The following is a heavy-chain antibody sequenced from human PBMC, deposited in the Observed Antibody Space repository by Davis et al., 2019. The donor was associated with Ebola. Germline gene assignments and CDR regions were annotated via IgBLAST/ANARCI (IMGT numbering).Heavy chain of an antibody. CDR3: ARAGALLPAANNWFDP. D-gene: IGHD2-2*01. CDR1: GGSFSGYY. CDR2: INHSGST. J-gene: IGHJ5*02. V-gene: IGHV4-34*01. Sequence: SETLSLTCAVYGGSFSGYYWSWIRQPPGKGLEWIGEINHSGSTNYNPSLQSRVPISVDTSKNQFSLKLTSVTAADTAVYYCARAGALLPAANNWFDPWGQGTLVTISS.